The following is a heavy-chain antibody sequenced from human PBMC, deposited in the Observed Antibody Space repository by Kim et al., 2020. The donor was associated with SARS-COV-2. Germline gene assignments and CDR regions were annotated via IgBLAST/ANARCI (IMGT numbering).Heavy chain of an antibody. J-gene: IGHJ4*02. CDR2: ISSSSSYI. D-gene: IGHD1-26*01. CDR1: GFTFSSYS. CDR3: ARSVLGRWELLLLLDY. Sequence: GGSLRLSCAASGFTFSSYSMNWVRQAPGKGLEWVSSISSSSSYIYYADSVKGRFTISRDNAKNSLYLQMNSLRAEDTAVYYCARSVLGRWELLLLLDYWGQGTLVTVSS. V-gene: IGHV3-21*01.